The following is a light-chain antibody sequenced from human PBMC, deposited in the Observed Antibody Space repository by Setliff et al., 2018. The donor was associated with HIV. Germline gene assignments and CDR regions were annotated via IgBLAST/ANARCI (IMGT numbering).Light chain of an antibody. V-gene: IGLV1-47*01. CDR3: AAWDDSLSGWV. J-gene: IGLJ3*02. CDR2: RNN. Sequence: QSALTQPPSASGTPGQGVTISCSGSSSNIGSNYVYWYQQFPGTAPKLLIYRNNQRPSGVPDRFSGSKSGTSASLAISGLRSEDEADYYCAAWDDSLSGWVFGGGTKGTVL. CDR1: SSNIGSNY.